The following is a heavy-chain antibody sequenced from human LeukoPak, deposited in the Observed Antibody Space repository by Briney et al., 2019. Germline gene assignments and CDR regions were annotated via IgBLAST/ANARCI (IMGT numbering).Heavy chain of an antibody. D-gene: IGHD3-3*01. J-gene: IGHJ6*02. V-gene: IGHV3-30-3*01. CDR1: GFTFSSYA. Sequence: TGGSLRLSCAASGFTFSSYAMHWVRQAPGKGLEWVAVISYDGSNKYYADSVKGRFTISRDNSKNTLYLQMNSLRAEDTAVYYCAREHYDFWSGYLTYYYYGMDVRGQGTTVTVSS. CDR3: AREHYDFWSGYLTYYYYGMDV. CDR2: ISYDGSNK.